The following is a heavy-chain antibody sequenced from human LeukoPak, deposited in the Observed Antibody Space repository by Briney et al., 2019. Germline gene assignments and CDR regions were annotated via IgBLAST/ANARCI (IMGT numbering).Heavy chain of an antibody. D-gene: IGHD3-16*01. CDR3: ARDQSGVMAFDI. CDR1: GGSISSGGYY. CDR2: IYHSGST. V-gene: IGHV4-31*03. J-gene: IGHJ3*02. Sequence: PSQTLSLTCTVSGGSISSGGYYWSWIRQHPGKGLEWIGEIYHSGSTNYNPSLKSRVTISVDKSKNQFSLKLSSVTAADTAVYYCARDQSGVMAFDIWGQGTMVTVSS.